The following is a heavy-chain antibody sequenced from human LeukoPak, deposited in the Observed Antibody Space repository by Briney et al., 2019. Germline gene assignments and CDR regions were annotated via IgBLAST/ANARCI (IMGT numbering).Heavy chain of an antibody. J-gene: IGHJ4*02. Sequence: SETLSLTCAVYGGSFSGYYWSWIRQPPGKGLEWIGEINHSGSTNYNPSLKSRVTISVDTSKNQFSLKPSSVTAADTAVYYCARRIRGTDYWGQGTLVTVSS. V-gene: IGHV4-34*01. CDR2: INHSGST. CDR3: ARRIRGTDY. CDR1: GGSFSGYY.